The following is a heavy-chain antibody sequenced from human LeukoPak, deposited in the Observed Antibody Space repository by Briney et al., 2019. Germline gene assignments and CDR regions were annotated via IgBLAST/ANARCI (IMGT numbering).Heavy chain of an antibody. J-gene: IGHJ3*02. V-gene: IGHV3-53*01. CDR2: IYSGGST. D-gene: IGHD4-11*01. Sequence: GGSLRLSCAASGFTVSNNYMSWVRQAPGKGLEWVSVIYSGGSTYNADSVKGRFTISRDNSKNTLYLQMNSLRAEDTAVYYCAGSVTTVGLGAFDIWGQGTMVTASS. CDR1: GFTVSNNY. CDR3: AGSVTTVGLGAFDI.